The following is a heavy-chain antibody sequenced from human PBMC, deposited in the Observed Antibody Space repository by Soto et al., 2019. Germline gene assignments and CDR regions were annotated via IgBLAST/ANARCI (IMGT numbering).Heavy chain of an antibody. Sequence: XETLSLTFTVSGSSISNYYWSWVRQPPGKGLEWIAYIHYNGNTNYNPSLTSRVTMSLDTSKNQFSLKLLSVTAADTAVYYCASLPCQRSSESCTSCCDFGQWGQGTLVTVSS. CDR1: GSSISNYY. V-gene: IGHV4-59*01. CDR3: ASLPCQRSSESCTSCCDFGQ. J-gene: IGHJ4*02. D-gene: IGHD2-2*01. CDR2: IHYNGNT.